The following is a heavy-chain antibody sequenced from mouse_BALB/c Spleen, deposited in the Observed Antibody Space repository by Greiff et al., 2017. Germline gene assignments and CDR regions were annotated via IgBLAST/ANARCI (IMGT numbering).Heavy chain of an antibody. CDR3: ARDLYYYGSSWYFDV. CDR2: IWAGGST. D-gene: IGHD1-1*01. Sequence: QVQLQQSGPGLVAPSQSLSITCTVSGFSLTSYGVHWVRQPPGKGLEWLGVIWAGGSTNYNSALMSRLSISKDNSKSQVFLKMNSLQTDDTAMYYCARDLYYYGSSWYFDVWGAGTTVTVSS. V-gene: IGHV2-9*02. J-gene: IGHJ1*01. CDR1: GFSLTSYG.